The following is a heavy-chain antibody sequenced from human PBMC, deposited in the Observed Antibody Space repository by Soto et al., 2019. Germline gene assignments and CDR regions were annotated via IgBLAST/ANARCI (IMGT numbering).Heavy chain of an antibody. J-gene: IGHJ6*02. D-gene: IGHD2-15*01. CDR2: ISSSGSTI. CDR1: GFTFSDYY. V-gene: IGHV3-11*01. CDR3: ARNQLGYCSGGSCYKLYYYGMDV. Sequence: GGSLRLSCAASGFTFSDYYMSWIRQAPGKGLEWVSYISSSGSTIYYADSVKGRFTISRDNAKNSLYLQMNSLRAEDTAVYYCARNQLGYCSGGSCYKLYYYGMDVWGQGTTVTVS.